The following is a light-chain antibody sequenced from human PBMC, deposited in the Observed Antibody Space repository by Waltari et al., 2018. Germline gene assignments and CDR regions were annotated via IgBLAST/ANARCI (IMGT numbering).Light chain of an antibody. CDR2: AAS. Sequence: AIRITQPPSSLPASTGDRVTITCRASQGISSYLAWYQQKPGKAPKLLIYAASTLQSGVPSRFSGSGSGTDFTLTISCLQSEDFATYYCQQYYSYPWTFGQGTKVEIK. CDR3: QQYYSYPWT. V-gene: IGKV1-8*01. CDR1: QGISSY. J-gene: IGKJ1*01.